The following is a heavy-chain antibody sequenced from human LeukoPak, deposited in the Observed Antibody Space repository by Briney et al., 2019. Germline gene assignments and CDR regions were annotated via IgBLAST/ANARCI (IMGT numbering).Heavy chain of an antibody. CDR2: INTYNGDT. CDR1: GYTVTNYN. J-gene: IGHJ4*02. Sequence: ASVKVSCEASGYTVTNYNISWVRQAPGQGLEWMGWINTYNGDTNDAQKLQSRVTMTTDTSTNTAYMDLRGLRSDDTTVYYCARESGHCSGDNCFYFFDLWGQGFLVTVSS. D-gene: IGHD2-8*02. V-gene: IGHV1-18*01. CDR3: ARESGHCSGDNCFYFFDL.